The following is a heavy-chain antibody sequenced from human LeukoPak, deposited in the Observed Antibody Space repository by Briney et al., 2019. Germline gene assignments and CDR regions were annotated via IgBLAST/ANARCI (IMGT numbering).Heavy chain of an antibody. J-gene: IGHJ6*02. CDR3: ARVDRYDYYYYGMDV. Sequence: ASVKVSCKASGYTFTGYYMHWVRQAPGQGLEWMGWINPNSGGTNYAQKFQGRVTMTRDTSISTAYMELSRLRSDDTAVYNCARVDRYDYYYYGMDVWGQGTTVTVSS. CDR2: INPNSGGT. CDR1: GYTFTGYY. D-gene: IGHD2-2*03. V-gene: IGHV1-2*02.